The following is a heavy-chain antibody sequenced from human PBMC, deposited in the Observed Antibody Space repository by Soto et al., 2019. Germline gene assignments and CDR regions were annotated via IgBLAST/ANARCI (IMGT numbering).Heavy chain of an antibody. D-gene: IGHD3-22*01. V-gene: IGHV4-34*01. CDR1: GGSFSGYY. J-gene: IGHJ4*02. CDR2: INHLGNT. Sequence: QVQLQQWGAGLLKPSETLSLTCAVYGGSFSGYYWSWIRQSPGKGLEWIGEINHLGNTNYNPSLKSRVTMSVDTSNNHFSLKLSSVTAADTAVYYCARPYYHNSSGYYGDYWGQGTLVTVSS. CDR3: ARPYYHNSSGYYGDY.